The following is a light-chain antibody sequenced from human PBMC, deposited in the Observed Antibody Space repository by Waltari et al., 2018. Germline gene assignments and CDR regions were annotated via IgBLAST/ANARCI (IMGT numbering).Light chain of an antibody. CDR2: EVT. J-gene: IGLJ3*02. CDR1: SSDVGSYNL. Sequence: QSALTQSASVSGSPGQSITISCTGTSSDVGSYNLVSWYQQHPGKAPKLMVYEVTKRPSGVSNRFSGSNSGNSASLTISGLQAEDEADYYCCSYAGSSTLVFGGGTKVTVL. CDR3: CSYAGSSTLV. V-gene: IGLV2-23*02.